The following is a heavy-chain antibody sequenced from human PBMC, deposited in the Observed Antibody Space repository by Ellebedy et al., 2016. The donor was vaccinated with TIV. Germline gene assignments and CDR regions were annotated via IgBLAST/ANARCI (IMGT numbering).Heavy chain of an antibody. V-gene: IGHV3-23*01. CDR3: AKAISALAVALGRYFQH. Sequence: GESLKISCTASGFTFSSYAMSWVRQAPGKGLEWVSAISGSGGSTYYADSVKGRFTISRDNSKNTLYLQMNSLRAEDTAVYYCAKAISALAVALGRYFQHWGQGTLVTVSS. CDR1: GFTFSSYA. J-gene: IGHJ1*01. CDR2: ISGSGGST. D-gene: IGHD6-19*01.